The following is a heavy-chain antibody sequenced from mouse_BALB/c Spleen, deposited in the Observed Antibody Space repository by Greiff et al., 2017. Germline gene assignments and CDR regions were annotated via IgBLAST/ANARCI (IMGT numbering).Heavy chain of an antibody. J-gene: IGHJ4*01. Sequence: VHVKQSGAELVKPGASVKLSCTASGFNIKDTYMHWVKQRPEQGLEWIGRIDPANGNTKYDPKFQGKATITADTSSNTAYLQLSSLTSEDTAVYYCARSWLRRMDYWGQGTSVTVSS. CDR1: GFNIKDTY. D-gene: IGHD2-2*01. V-gene: IGHV14-3*02. CDR2: IDPANGNT. CDR3: ARSWLRRMDY.